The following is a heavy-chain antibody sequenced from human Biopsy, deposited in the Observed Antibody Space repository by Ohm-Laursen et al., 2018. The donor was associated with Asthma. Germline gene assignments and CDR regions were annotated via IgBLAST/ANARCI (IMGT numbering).Heavy chain of an antibody. D-gene: IGHD1-1*01. CDR3: VRDGTDDAFDI. V-gene: IGHV3-30*01. CDR2: ISKDASTQ. CDR1: GFSFSNFA. Sequence: SLRLSCSASGFSFSNFAIHWVRQAPGKGLEWVGVISKDASTQDYADSVKGRFTMARDNSKNTLDLQTNSLREEDTAAYYCVRDGTDDAFDIWGQGTVVSVSS. J-gene: IGHJ3*02.